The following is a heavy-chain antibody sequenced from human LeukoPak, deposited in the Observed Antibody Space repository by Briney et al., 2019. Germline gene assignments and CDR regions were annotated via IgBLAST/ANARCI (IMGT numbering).Heavy chain of an antibody. D-gene: IGHD3-10*01. Sequence: GGSLRLSCAASGFTFSSYTIHWVRQAPGKGLEYVSAISGNGGDTYYADSVKGRFTISRDNSKNLLFLQMNGLRAEDTALYYCARGRSITLLRGVAMSDGFDIWGQGAMVAVSS. CDR1: GFTFSSYT. J-gene: IGHJ3*02. V-gene: IGHV3-64*02. CDR3: ARGRSITLLRGVAMSDGFDI. CDR2: ISGNGGDT.